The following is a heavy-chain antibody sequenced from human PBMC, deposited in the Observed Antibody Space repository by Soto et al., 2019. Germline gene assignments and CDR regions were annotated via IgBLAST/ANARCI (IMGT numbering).Heavy chain of an antibody. Sequence: QVRLVQSGAEVKKPGASVKVSCKASGYTFTSYGISWVRQAPGQGLEWMGWISAYNGNTNYAQKLQGRVTMTTDTSTSTAYMELRSLRSDDTAVYYCARHRAPSLWFGELFPYYFDYWGQGTLVTVSS. CDR1: GYTFTSYG. V-gene: IGHV1-18*04. CDR2: ISAYNGNT. D-gene: IGHD3-10*01. CDR3: ARHRAPSLWFGELFPYYFDY. J-gene: IGHJ4*02.